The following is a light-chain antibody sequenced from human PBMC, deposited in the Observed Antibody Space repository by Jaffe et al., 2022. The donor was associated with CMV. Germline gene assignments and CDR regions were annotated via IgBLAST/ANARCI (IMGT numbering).Light chain of an antibody. CDR1: QRVFANS. J-gene: IGKJ3*01. Sequence: EMVLTQSPGTLSLSPGERATLSCRASQRVFANSLAWYQQKPGQGPRLLIYGASNRATGIADRFSGSGSGTDFTLTINRLEPEDSAVYYCLQYGTSSVFGPGTKVHMK. CDR2: GAS. CDR3: LQYGTSSV. V-gene: IGKV3-20*01.